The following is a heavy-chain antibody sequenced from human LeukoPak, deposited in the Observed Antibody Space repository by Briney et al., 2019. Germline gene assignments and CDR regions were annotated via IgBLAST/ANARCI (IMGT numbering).Heavy chain of an antibody. CDR1: GATFSSYD. J-gene: IGHJ6*03. Sequence: GASVKLSCKASGATFSSYDISWVRQAPGQGLEWMGGIIPIFGTANYAQKFQGRVTITADESTNTAYMELSSLRSEDTAVYYCASAPYSSSWYPSRYYYYYMDVWGKGTTVTISS. CDR2: IIPIFGTA. D-gene: IGHD6-13*01. V-gene: IGHV1-69*13. CDR3: ASAPYSSSWYPSRYYYYYMDV.